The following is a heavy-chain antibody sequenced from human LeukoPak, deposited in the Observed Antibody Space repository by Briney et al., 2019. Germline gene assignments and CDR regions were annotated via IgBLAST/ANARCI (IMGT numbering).Heavy chain of an antibody. CDR2: ISGSAGST. V-gene: IGHV3-23*01. D-gene: IGHD3-3*02. Sequence: GGSLILSCAASGFTFSSYGMSWVRQAPGKGLEWVSAISGSAGSTYYADSVKGRFSISRDNSKNTLYRQMNSLRAEDTAVYYCAKRHLSDAFDIWGQGTMVTVS. CDR3: AKRHLSDAFDI. CDR1: GFTFSSYG. J-gene: IGHJ3*02.